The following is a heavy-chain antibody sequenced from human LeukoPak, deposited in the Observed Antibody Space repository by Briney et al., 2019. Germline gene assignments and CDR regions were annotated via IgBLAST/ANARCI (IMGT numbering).Heavy chain of an antibody. D-gene: IGHD3-10*01. Sequence: PSETLSLTCTVSGYSISSGYYWGWIRQPPGKGLEWIGSIYHSGSTYYNPSLKSRVTISVDTSKNQFSLKLSSVTAADTALYYCAPVQSPMVRGNYYYYYMDVWGKGTTVTFSS. CDR2: IYHSGST. CDR1: GYSISSGYY. J-gene: IGHJ6*03. V-gene: IGHV4-38-2*02. CDR3: APVQSPMVRGNYYYYYMDV.